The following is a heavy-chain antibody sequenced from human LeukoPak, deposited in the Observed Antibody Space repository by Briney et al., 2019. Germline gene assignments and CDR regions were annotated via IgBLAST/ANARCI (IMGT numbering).Heavy chain of an antibody. CDR2: ISGRGGSI. J-gene: IGHJ4*02. CDR1: EFTFSNFV. V-gene: IGHV3-23*01. D-gene: IGHD3-16*01. CDR3: AIEYEGFFDS. Sequence: GGSLRLSCAASEFTFSNFVMSWVRQAPGRGLEWVSVISGRGGSICYADSVKGRFTISRDNSKNTLYLQMSSLRAEDTAVYYCAIEYEGFFDSWGQGTLVAVSS.